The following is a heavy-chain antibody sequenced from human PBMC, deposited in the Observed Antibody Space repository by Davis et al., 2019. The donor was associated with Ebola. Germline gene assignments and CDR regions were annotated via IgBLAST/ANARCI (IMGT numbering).Heavy chain of an antibody. CDR3: ASWGSSGWPG. D-gene: IGHD6-19*01. CDR1: GGSFSGYY. CDR2: INHSGST. J-gene: IGHJ4*02. Sequence: MPSETLSLTCAVYGGSFSGYYWSWIRQPPGKGLEWIGEINHSGSTNYNPSLKSRVTISVDTSKNQFSLKLSSVTAADTAVYYCASWGSSGWPGWGQGTLVTVSS. V-gene: IGHV4-34*01.